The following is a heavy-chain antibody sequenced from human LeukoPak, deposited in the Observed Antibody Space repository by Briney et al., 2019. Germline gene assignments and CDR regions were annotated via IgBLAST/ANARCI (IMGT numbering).Heavy chain of an antibody. V-gene: IGHV5-51*01. CDR2: IYPRDSDT. CDR1: GYRFSTYW. D-gene: IGHD3-9*01. J-gene: IGHJ4*02. Sequence: GESLQISLKGSGYRFSTYWIGWGRPGPGEGGEWRGIIYPRDSDTRHNASFEGQVTLSVDTSLRTAYLEWSSLKASDTAIYYCARQLPRWGDILPGYDPHVFDYWGQGTLVSVSS. CDR3: ARQLPRWGDILPGYDPHVFDY.